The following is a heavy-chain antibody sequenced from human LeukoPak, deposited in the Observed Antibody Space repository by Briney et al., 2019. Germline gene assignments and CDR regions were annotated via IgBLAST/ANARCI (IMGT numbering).Heavy chain of an antibody. Sequence: PGGSLRLSCAASGFTFSSYAMSWVRQAPGKGLEWVSAISGSGGSPYYADSVKGRFTISRDNSKNTLYLQMNSLRAEDTAVYYCAKGHNYGDAFDIWGQRKMVTVSS. CDR1: GFTFSSYA. CDR3: AKGHNYGDAFDI. J-gene: IGHJ3*02. CDR2: ISGSGGSP. D-gene: IGHD4-17*01. V-gene: IGHV3-23*01.